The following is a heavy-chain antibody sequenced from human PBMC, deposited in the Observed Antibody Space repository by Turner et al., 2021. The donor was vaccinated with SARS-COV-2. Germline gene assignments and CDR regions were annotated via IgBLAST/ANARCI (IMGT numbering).Heavy chain of an antibody. CDR1: GVSISTDC. J-gene: IGHJ5*02. D-gene: IGHD6-19*01. CDR2: IGFSGST. CDR3: ARFKLGIGYNWFDP. V-gene: IGHV4-59*01. Sequence: QVQLQESGPGLVNPSETLSLTCTVSGVSISTDCWSCVRQSPEKGLEWIACIGFSGSTHYNPSLKSRVTISLDTSKKQFSVKLSSVTAADTTVYYFARFKLGIGYNWFDPWGQGTLVAVSS.